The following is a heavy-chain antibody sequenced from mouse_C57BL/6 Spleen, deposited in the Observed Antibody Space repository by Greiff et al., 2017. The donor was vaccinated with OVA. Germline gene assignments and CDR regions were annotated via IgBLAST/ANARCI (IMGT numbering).Heavy chain of an antibody. J-gene: IGHJ2*01. Sequence: QVQLQQPGAELVKPGASVKLSCKASGYTFTSYWMHWVKQRPGRGLEWIGRIDSNSGGTKYNEKFKSKATLTVDKPSSPAYVQLSSLTSEDAEVYYCARYPGFDYWGQGTTLTVSS. CDR3: ARYPGFDY. V-gene: IGHV1-72*01. CDR1: GYTFTSYW. CDR2: IDSNSGGT.